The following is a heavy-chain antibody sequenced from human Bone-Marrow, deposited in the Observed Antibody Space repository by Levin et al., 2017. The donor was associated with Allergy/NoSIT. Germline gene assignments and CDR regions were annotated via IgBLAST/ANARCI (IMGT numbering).Heavy chain of an antibody. D-gene: IGHD2-15*01. CDR3: AREWRDTSPVADF. CDR2: ISYFGGT. CDR1: GGSISSDGFY. Sequence: SQTLSLPCTVSGGSISSDGFYWSWIRQHPGKGLEWIGYISYFGGTFYSPSLESRVTISADTSKNHFSLRLNSVTAADTAVYFCAREWRDTSPVADFWGQGTLVTVSS. V-gene: IGHV4-31*03. J-gene: IGHJ4*02.